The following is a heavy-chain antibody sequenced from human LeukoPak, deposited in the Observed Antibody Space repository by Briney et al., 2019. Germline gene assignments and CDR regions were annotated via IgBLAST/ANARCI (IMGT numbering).Heavy chain of an antibody. V-gene: IGHV4-34*01. D-gene: IGHD3-16*02. J-gene: IGHJ5*02. CDR3: ARGSEEYYYVWGSYRYSPWFDP. Sequence: RASETLSLTCGVYGASFSGYYWSWVRQPPGKGLEWIGEINNSGSNNSNPSLKSRVTISVDTSKNHFSLKLNSVTTADTAVYYCARGSEEYYYVWGSYRYSPWFDPWGQGTLVTVSS. CDR1: GASFSGYY. CDR2: INNSGSN.